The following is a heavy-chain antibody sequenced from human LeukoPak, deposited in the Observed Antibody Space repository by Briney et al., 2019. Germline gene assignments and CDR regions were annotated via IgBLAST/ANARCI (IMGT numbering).Heavy chain of an antibody. CDR1: GFTFSSYA. J-gene: IGHJ1*01. D-gene: IGHD6-13*01. V-gene: IGHV3-23*01. Sequence: PGGSLRLSCAASGFTFSSYAMSWVRQAPGKGLEWVSAISGSGGSTYYADSVKGRFTIPRDNSKNTLYLQMNSLRAEDTAVYYCAKDLAAADNEYFQHWGQGTLVTVSS. CDR3: AKDLAAADNEYFQH. CDR2: ISGSGGST.